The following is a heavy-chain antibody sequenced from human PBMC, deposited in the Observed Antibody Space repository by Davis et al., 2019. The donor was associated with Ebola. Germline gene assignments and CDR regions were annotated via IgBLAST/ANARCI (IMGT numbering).Heavy chain of an antibody. Sequence: SVKVSCKASGGTFSSYAISWVRQAPGQGLEWMGRIIPILGIANYAQKFQGRVTITADKSTSTAYMELSSLRSEDTAVYYCARDRTVTAGMDVWGQGTTVTVSS. CDR1: GGTFSSYA. CDR3: ARDRTVTAGMDV. D-gene: IGHD4-11*01. V-gene: IGHV1-69*04. CDR2: IIPILGIA. J-gene: IGHJ6*02.